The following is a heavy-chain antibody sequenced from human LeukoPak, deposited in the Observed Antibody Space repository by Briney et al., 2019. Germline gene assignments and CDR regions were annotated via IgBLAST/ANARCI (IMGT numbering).Heavy chain of an antibody. J-gene: IGHJ3*02. D-gene: IGHD3-22*01. CDR2: IYYSGST. Sequence: SQTLSLTCTVPGGSISSGDYYWSWIRQPPGKGLEWIGYIYYSGSTYYNPSLKSRVTISVDTSKNQFSPKLSSVTAADTAVYYCARYTAYYYDSSGYYAFDIWGQGTMVTVSS. V-gene: IGHV4-30-4*08. CDR1: GGSISSGDYY. CDR3: ARYTAYYYDSSGYYAFDI.